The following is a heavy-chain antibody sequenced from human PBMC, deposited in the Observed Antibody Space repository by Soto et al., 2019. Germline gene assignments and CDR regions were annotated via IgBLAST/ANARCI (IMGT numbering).Heavy chain of an antibody. V-gene: IGHV4-39*01. CDR2: MFYSGLT. J-gene: IGHJ6*02. Sequence: SETLSLTCSVSGYSVSSSDYYWTWIRQPPGKGLEWIGSMFYSGLTYYNPSLKSRVTLSVDTSKNHFSVRLNSVTAADTAVYYCAPLTVSLSGPYGIHVWGQGTTVTVSS. CDR1: GYSVSSSDYY. D-gene: IGHD2-15*01. CDR3: APLTVSLSGPYGIHV.